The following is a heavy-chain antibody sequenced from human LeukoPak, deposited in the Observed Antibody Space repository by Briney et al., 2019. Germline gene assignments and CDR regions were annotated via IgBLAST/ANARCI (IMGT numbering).Heavy chain of an antibody. CDR3: ATGGRSGVALEQ. CDR1: GFIASSYY. J-gene: IGHJ4*02. D-gene: IGHD1/OR15-1a*01. CDR2: IYSGGTT. V-gene: IGHV3-53*01. Sequence: GGSLRLYCVVSGFIASSYYMSWLRQAPGKGLEWISLIYSGGTTYYADSVMGRFTISRDNSKTTLFLQMNSLKAEGTAVYYCATGGRSGVALEQWVQGTLVSVPS.